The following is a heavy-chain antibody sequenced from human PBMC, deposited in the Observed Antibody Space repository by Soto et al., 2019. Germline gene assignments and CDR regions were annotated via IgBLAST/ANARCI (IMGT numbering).Heavy chain of an antibody. CDR1: GFTFDDYA. Sequence: EVPLVESGGGLVQPGRSLRLSCAASGFTFDDYAMHWVRQAPGKGLEWVSGISWNSGSIGYAESVKGRFTISRDNAKNSLYLQMNSLRAEDTALYYCAKDRNDVGDGCDYWGQGTLVTVSS. D-gene: IGHD1-1*01. CDR2: ISWNSGSI. V-gene: IGHV3-9*01. J-gene: IGHJ4*02. CDR3: AKDRNDVGDGCDY.